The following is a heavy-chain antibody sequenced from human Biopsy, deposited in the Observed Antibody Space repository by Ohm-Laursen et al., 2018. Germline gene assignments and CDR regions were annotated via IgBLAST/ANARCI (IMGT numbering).Heavy chain of an antibody. CDR3: VRGLADGVHLN. J-gene: IGHJ4*02. D-gene: IGHD4-17*01. CDR1: GLTFSNYA. V-gene: IGHV3-66*01. CDR2: IYTGDIT. Sequence: SLRLSCAASGLTFSNYAMSWVRQAPGKGLEWVSVIYTGDITSYADSVKGRFTISRDISKNALYLHMNSLRAEDRGVYYCVRGLADGVHLNWGQGTLVAVSS.